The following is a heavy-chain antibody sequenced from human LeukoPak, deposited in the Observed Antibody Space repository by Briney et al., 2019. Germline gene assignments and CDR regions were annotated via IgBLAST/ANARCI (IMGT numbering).Heavy chain of an antibody. CDR2: IYPGDSDT. J-gene: IGHJ4*02. Sequence: GESLKISCKGSGYSFTSYWIGWVRQMPGKGLEWMGIIYPGDSDTRYSPSFQGQVTISADKSISTAYLQWSSLKASDTAMYYCARHGPDYYDSSGYYWAHYFDYWGQGTLDTVSS. CDR3: ARHGPDYYDSSGYYWAHYFDY. CDR1: GYSFTSYW. D-gene: IGHD3-22*01. V-gene: IGHV5-51*01.